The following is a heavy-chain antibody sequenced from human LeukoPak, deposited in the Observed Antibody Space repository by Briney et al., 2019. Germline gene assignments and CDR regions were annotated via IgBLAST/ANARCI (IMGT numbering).Heavy chain of an antibody. Sequence: ASVKVSCKASGYTFTSYDINWVRQATGQGLEWMGWMNPNSGNTGYAQKFQGRVTITRNTSISTAYMELSSLRSEDTAVYYCATSGFLEWLTYFDYWGQGTLVTVSS. J-gene: IGHJ4*02. V-gene: IGHV1-8*01. D-gene: IGHD3-3*01. CDR2: MNPNSGNT. CDR3: ATSGFLEWLTYFDY. CDR1: GYTFTSYD.